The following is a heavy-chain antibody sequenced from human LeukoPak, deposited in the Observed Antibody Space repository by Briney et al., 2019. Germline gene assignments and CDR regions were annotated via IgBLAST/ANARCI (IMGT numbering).Heavy chain of an antibody. D-gene: IGHD3-10*01. J-gene: IGHJ4*02. CDR1: GFTFSSFA. CDR2: ISDSGGYT. CDR3: AKLGNFASGSYSD. V-gene: IGHV3-23*01. Sequence: PGGSLRLSCAASGFTFSSFAMSWVRQAPGKGLEWVSTISDSGGYTYYADSVKGRFTISRDNSKNTLYLHMNSLRAEDTAVYYCAKLGNFASGSYSDWGQGTLVTASS.